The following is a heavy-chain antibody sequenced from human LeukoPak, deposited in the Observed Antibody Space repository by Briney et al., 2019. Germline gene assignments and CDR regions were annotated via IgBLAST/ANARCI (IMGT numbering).Heavy chain of an antibody. D-gene: IGHD3-10*01. Sequence: GGSLRLSCAASGFTSSSYAMSWVRHGPGQGLEWGSDIRGSGGSTYYADSVKGRFTTSRDNSKNTLYLQMNSLRAEDTAVYYCAKGDSTTLLRPYYFDYWGQGTLVTVSS. V-gene: IGHV3-23*01. J-gene: IGHJ4*02. CDR1: GFTSSSYA. CDR2: IRGSGGST. CDR3: AKGDSTTLLRPYYFDY.